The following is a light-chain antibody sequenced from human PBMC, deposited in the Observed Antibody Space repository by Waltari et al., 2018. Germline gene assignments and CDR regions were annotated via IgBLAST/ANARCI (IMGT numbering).Light chain of an antibody. Sequence: VILTQSPATLSLSPGERATLSCWASQSVSTYLAWYQQKPGQAPRLLIYDASSRATGIPDRFSGSGSGTEFTLTISSLEPEDFAVYYCQKFGTSPFTFGPGTKLDIK. CDR2: DAS. CDR1: QSVSTY. J-gene: IGKJ3*01. CDR3: QKFGTSPFT. V-gene: IGKV3D-20*01.